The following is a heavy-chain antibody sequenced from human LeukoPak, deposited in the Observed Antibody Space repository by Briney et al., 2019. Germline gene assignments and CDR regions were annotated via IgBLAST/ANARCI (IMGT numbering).Heavy chain of an antibody. J-gene: IGHJ4*02. CDR1: GFTFSDYY. V-gene: IGHV3-11*04. Sequence: PGGSLRLSCAASGFTFSDYYMSWIRQAPGKGLEWVSYISTSGSTIKYADSVKGRFTISRDNAKNSLYVQMNSLRDEDTAVYYCVREDPSEYGSIDYWGQGTLVTVSS. CDR2: ISTSGSTI. CDR3: VREDPSEYGSIDY. D-gene: IGHD3-10*01.